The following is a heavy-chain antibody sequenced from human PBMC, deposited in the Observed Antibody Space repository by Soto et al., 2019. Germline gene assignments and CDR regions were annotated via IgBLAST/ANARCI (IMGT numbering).Heavy chain of an antibody. J-gene: IGHJ4*02. CDR3: ARDYGDYQFDY. CDR2: IYYRGAT. V-gene: IGHV4-39*02. Sequence: SETLSLTCTVSGGSISSSSYYWGWIRQPPGKGLEWIGNIYYRGATYYNPSLKSRVTISVDTSKNQFSLKLASVTAADTAVYYCARDYGDYQFDYWGQGTLVTVSS. D-gene: IGHD4-17*01. CDR1: GGSISSSSYY.